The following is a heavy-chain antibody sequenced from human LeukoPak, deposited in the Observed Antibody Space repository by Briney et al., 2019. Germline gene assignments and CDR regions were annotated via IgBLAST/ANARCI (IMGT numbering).Heavy chain of an antibody. CDR2: INPNSGGT. Sequence: ASVKVSCKASGYTFAGYYMHWVRQAPGQGLEWMGWINPNSGGTNYAQKFQGRVTMTRDTSISTAYMELSRLRSDDTAVYYCARDTPSQSLYYYYYMDVWGKGTAVTVSS. J-gene: IGHJ6*03. V-gene: IGHV1-2*02. CDR3: ARDTPSQSLYYYYYMDV. CDR1: GYTFAGYY.